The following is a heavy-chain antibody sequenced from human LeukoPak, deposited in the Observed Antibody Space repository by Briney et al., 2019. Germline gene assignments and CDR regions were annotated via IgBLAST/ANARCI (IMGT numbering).Heavy chain of an antibody. CDR2: IYYSGST. V-gene: IGHV4-59*01. J-gene: IGHJ4*02. CDR3: ARDSGYSSS. D-gene: IGHD6-13*01. CDR1: GGSISSYY. Sequence: SETLSLTCTVSGGSISSYYWSWIRQPPGKGLEWIGYIYYSGSTNYNPSLMSRVTLSVDTSKNQFSLKLRSVTAADTAVYYCARDSGYSSSWGQGTLVTVSS.